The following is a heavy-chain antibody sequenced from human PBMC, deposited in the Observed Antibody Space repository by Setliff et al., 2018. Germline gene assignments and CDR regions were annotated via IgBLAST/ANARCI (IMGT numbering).Heavy chain of an antibody. V-gene: IGHV4-61*02. CDR3: ARGGGYYLDL. Sequence: SETLSLTCTVSGGSVFSGAYFWTWIRQPAGKGLEWIGRIRTTGRTYYNPSLESRADILLDTSKNQFSLRLNSVTAADTAVYYCARGGGYYLDLWGQGILVTVSS. CDR2: IRTTGRT. CDR1: GGSVFSGAYF. J-gene: IGHJ4*02. D-gene: IGHD3-10*01.